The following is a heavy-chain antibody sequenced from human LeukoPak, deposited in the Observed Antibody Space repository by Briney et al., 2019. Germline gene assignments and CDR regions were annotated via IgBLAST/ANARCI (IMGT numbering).Heavy chain of an antibody. CDR1: GYTFTNYY. CDR3: ARDESISILWW. J-gene: IGHJ1*01. V-gene: IGHV1-46*01. Sequence: GASVKVSCKASGYTFTNYYMHWVRQAPGLGLEWMGIINPSGGSTNYAQKFQGRVTMTRDTSTSTVYMELSSLRSEGTAVYYCARDESISILWWWGQGTLVTVSS. CDR2: INPSGGST. D-gene: IGHD2-21*01.